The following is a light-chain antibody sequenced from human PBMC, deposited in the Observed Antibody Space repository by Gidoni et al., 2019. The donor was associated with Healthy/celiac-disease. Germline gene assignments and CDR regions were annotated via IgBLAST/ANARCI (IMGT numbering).Light chain of an antibody. J-gene: IGLJ2*01. CDR2: DDS. V-gene: IGLV3-21*02. CDR1: NIGRKS. Sequence: SYVLTQPPSVSAAPGQTARITCGGNNIGRKSVHWYQQKPCQAPVLVVYDDSDRPSGIPERFSGSNSGNTATLTISRVEAGDEADYYCQVWDSSSDHVVFGGGTKLTVL. CDR3: QVWDSSSDHVV.